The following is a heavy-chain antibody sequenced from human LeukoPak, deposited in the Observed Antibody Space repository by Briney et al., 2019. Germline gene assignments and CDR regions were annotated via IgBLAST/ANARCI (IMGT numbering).Heavy chain of an antibody. J-gene: IGHJ6*03. D-gene: IGHD1-26*01. CDR2: ISGSDSTV. CDR1: GLTFSDYY. V-gene: IGHV3-11*01. CDR3: AKDDSGSYYPYYYYMDV. Sequence: GGTLRLSCAASGLTFSDYYMTWIRQAPGKGLEWVSYISGSDSTVYYADSVKGRFTISRDNAKKSLYLEMNSLRAEDTAVYYCAKDDSGSYYPYYYYMDVWGKGTTVTISS.